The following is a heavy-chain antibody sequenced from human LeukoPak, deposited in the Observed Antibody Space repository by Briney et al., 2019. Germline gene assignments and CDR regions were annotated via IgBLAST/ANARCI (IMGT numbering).Heavy chain of an antibody. CDR2: ISYDGSNK. J-gene: IGHJ4*02. D-gene: IGHD1-7*01. V-gene: IGHV3-30-3*01. CDR1: GFTFSSYA. CDR3: ARVWEPYNWNYYVAAETTTVSAPDY. Sequence: PGGSLRLSCAASGFTFSSYAMHWVRQAPGKGLEWVAVISYDGSNKYYADSVKGRFTISRDNSKNTLYLQMNSLRAEDTAVYYCARVWEPYNWNYYVAAETTTVSAPDYWAQGTLVTVSS.